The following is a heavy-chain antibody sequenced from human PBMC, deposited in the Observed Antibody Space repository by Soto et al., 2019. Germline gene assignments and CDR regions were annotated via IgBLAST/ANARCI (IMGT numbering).Heavy chain of an antibody. Sequence: SETLSLTCTVSGGSLSSDYWSWIRQPPGKGQEWIGYIYYSGSTNYNPSLKSRVTISVDTSKNQFSLKLSSVTAAYMVVNYCATLYGLDAFDTLVQGTIVT. CDR3: ATLYGLDAFDT. D-gene: IGHD3-16*02. V-gene: IGHV4-59*08. CDR2: IYYSGST. CDR1: GGSLSSDY. J-gene: IGHJ3*02.